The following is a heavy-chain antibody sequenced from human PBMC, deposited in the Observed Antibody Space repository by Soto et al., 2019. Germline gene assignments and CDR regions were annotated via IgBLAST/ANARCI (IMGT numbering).Heavy chain of an antibody. CDR3: ASILICGTPTGHCCAS. D-gene: IGHD1-1*01. V-gene: IGHV3-21*01. CDR1: GFTFSSYT. CDR2: ISSSSSYI. Sequence: EVQLVESGGGLVKPGGSLRLSCAASGFTFSSYTMNWVRQAPGKGLEWVSSISSSSSYIYYADSVKGRFTISRDNAKKSSELEIIGVIIDHPAVCHCASILICGTPTGHCCASWR. J-gene: IGHJ5*01.